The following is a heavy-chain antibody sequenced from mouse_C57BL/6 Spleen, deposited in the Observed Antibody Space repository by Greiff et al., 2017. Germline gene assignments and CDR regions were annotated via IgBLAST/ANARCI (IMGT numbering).Heavy chain of an antibody. J-gene: IGHJ4*01. CDR1: GYTFTSYG. D-gene: IGHD1-1*01. V-gene: IGHV1-81*01. Sequence: QVQLQQSGAELARPGASVKLSCKASGYTFTSYGISWVKQRTGQGLEWIGEIYPRSGNTYYNEKFKGKATLTAAKSSSTAYMELRSLTSEDSAVYFDARGTTVVAPYAMDYWGQGTSVTVSS. CDR2: IYPRSGNT. CDR3: ARGTTVVAPYAMDY.